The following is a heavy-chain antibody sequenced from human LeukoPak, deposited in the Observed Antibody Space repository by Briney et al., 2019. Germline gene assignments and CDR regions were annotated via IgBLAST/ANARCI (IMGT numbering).Heavy chain of an antibody. CDR2: IYYSGST. Sequence: SETLSLTCTVSGGSISISSYYWGWIRQPPGKGLEWIGSIYYSGSTYYNPSLKSRVTISVDTSKNQFSLKLSSVTAADTAVYYCARQERMLLHFDYWGQGTLVTVSS. CDR3: ARQERMLLHFDY. D-gene: IGHD2-15*01. V-gene: IGHV4-39*01. CDR1: GGSISISSYY. J-gene: IGHJ4*02.